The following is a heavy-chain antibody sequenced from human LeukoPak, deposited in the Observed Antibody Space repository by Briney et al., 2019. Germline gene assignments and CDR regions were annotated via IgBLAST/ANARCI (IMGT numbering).Heavy chain of an antibody. CDR1: GFTFSSYG. Sequence: GGSLRLSCAASGFTFSSYGMHWVRQAPGKGLXWVAVIWYDGSNKYYADSVKGRFTISRDNSKNTLYLQMNSLRAEDTAVYYCARANDSKYFDYWGQGTLVTVSS. V-gene: IGHV3-33*01. CDR2: IWYDGSNK. J-gene: IGHJ4*02. D-gene: IGHD3-22*01. CDR3: ARANDSKYFDY.